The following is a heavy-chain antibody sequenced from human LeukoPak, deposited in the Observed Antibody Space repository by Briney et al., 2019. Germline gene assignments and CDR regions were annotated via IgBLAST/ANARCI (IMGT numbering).Heavy chain of an antibody. D-gene: IGHD3-3*01. V-gene: IGHV3-7*01. CDR2: IKQDGSEK. J-gene: IGHJ4*02. CDR3: AREPAVDYDFWSGYLYY. CDR1: GFTFSSYW. Sequence: PGGSLRLSCAASGFTFSSYWMSWDRQAPGKGLEWVANIKQDGSEKYYVDSVKGRFTISRDNAKNSLYLQMNSLRAEDTAVYYCAREPAVDYDFWSGYLYYWGQGTLVTVSS.